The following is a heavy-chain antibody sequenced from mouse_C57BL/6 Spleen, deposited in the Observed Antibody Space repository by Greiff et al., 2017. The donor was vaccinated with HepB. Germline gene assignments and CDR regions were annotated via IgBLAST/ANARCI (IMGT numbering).Heavy chain of an antibody. V-gene: IGHV2-2*01. Sequence: VQLQQSGPGLVQPSQSLSITCTVSGFSLTSYGVHWVRQSPGKGLEWLGVIWSGGSTDYNAAFISRLSISKDNSKSQVFFKMNSLQADDTAIYYCARWGYYYGSSYWYFDVWGTGTTVTVSS. J-gene: IGHJ1*03. CDR1: GFSLTSYG. CDR3: ARWGYYYGSSYWYFDV. CDR2: IWSGGST. D-gene: IGHD1-1*01.